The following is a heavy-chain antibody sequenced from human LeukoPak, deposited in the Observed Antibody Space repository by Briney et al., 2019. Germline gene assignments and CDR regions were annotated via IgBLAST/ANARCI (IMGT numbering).Heavy chain of an antibody. D-gene: IGHD2-15*01. CDR3: ARHGSCDAFHI. CDR2: IYYTGST. J-gene: IGHJ3*02. V-gene: IGHV4-39*01. Sequence: SETLSLTCTVSGGSIRRNSYYWGWIRHAPGKGLEWIGSIYYTGSTYHKSSLKSRVTISVDTSKNQFSLKLSSVTAADTAVYYCARHGSCDAFHIWGQGTMVTVSS. CDR1: GGSIRRNSYY.